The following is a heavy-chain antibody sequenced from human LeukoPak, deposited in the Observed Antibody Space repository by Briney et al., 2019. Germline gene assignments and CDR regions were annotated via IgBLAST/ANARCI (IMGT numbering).Heavy chain of an antibody. D-gene: IGHD3-22*01. CDR3: ASHYYDSSGYPPLGY. V-gene: IGHV4-61*01. CDR1: GGSISSSSYY. J-gene: IGHJ4*02. Sequence: SETLSLTCTVSGGSISSSSYYWSWIRQPPGKGLEWIGYIYNSGSTNYNPSLKSRVSISVDTSKNQFSLKLSSVTAADTAVYYCASHYYDSSGYPPLGYWGQGTLVTVSS. CDR2: IYNSGST.